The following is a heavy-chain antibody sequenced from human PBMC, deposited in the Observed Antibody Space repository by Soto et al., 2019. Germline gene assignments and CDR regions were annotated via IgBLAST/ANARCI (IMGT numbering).Heavy chain of an antibody. Sequence: ASVKVSCKASGYTFTSYAMHWVRQAPGQRLEWMGWINAGNGNTKYSQKFQGRVTITRDTSASTAYMELSSLRSEDTAVYYCARDHSEGYDILTGYRGFDPWGQGTLVTVSS. CDR1: GYTFTSYA. J-gene: IGHJ5*02. D-gene: IGHD3-9*01. V-gene: IGHV1-3*01. CDR3: ARDHSEGYDILTGYRGFDP. CDR2: INAGNGNT.